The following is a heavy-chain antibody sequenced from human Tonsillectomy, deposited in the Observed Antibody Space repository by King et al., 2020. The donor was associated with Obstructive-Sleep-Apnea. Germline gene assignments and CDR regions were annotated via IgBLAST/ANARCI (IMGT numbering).Heavy chain of an antibody. CDR1: GFTFSSYD. Sequence: VQLVESGGGLVQPGGSLRLSCAASGFTFSSYDMHWVRQATGKGLEWVSAIGTAGDTYYPGSVKGGFTISRENARNSLYLKMNSLRAGDTAVYYCAIVSYYDSSGSYYYYYYGMDVWGQGTTVTVSS. V-gene: IGHV3-13*01. J-gene: IGHJ6*02. D-gene: IGHD3-22*01. CDR2: IGTAGDT. CDR3: AIVSYYDSSGSYYYYYYGMDV.